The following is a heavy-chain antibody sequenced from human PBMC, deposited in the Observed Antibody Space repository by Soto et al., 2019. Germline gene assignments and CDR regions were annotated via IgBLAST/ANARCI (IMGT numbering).Heavy chain of an antibody. CDR2: INAGNGNT. D-gene: IGHD3-22*01. J-gene: IGHJ4*02. CDR3: AKNPGYDYYSTGYHFDY. V-gene: IGHV1-3*01. Sequence: ASVKVSCKASGYTFTSYAMHWVRQAPGQRLEWMGWINAGNGNTKYSQKFQGRVTITRDTSASTAYMELSSLRSEDTAVYYCAKNPGYDYYSTGYHFDYWGQGTLVTVSS. CDR1: GYTFTSYA.